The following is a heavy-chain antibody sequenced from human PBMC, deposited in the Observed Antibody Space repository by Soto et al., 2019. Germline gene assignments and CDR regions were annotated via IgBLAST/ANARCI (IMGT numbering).Heavy chain of an antibody. Sequence: QVQLQESGPGLVKPSQTLSLTYTVSGGSISSGGYYWSWIRQHPGKGLEWIGYIYYSGSTYYNPSLKSRVTISVDTSKNQFSLKLSSVTAADTAVYYCARSPLQLDIVLIDYWGQGTLVTVSS. CDR1: GGSISSGGYY. CDR3: ARSPLQLDIVLIDY. CDR2: IYYSGST. J-gene: IGHJ4*02. D-gene: IGHD2-8*01. V-gene: IGHV4-31*03.